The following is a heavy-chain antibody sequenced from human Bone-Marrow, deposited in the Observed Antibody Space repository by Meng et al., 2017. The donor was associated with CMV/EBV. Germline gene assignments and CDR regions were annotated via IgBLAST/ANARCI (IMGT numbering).Heavy chain of an antibody. J-gene: IGHJ4*02. V-gene: IGHV3-74*01. CDR2: INSDGSST. Sequence: GESLKISCAASGFTFSSYWMHWVRQAPGKGLVWVSRINSDGSSTSYADSVKGRFTISRDNAKNTLYLQMNSLRAEDTAVYYCARDSGSTVTPHDWGQGTLVTVSS. CDR1: GFTFSSYW. CDR3: ARDSGSTVTPHD. D-gene: IGHD4-11*01.